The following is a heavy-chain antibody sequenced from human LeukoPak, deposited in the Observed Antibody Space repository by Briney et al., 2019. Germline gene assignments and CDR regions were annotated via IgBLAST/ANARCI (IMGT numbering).Heavy chain of an antibody. J-gene: IGHJ6*03. CDR3: ATGPRSSTSCWGDYYYYMDV. D-gene: IGHD2-2*01. V-gene: IGHV1-24*01. CDR2: FDPEDGET. Sequence: ASVKVSCKVSGYTLTELSMHWVRQAPGKGLEWMGGFDPEDGETIYAQKLQGRVTMTEDTSTDTAYMELSSLRSEDTAVYYCATGPRSSTSCWGDYYYYMDVWGKGTTVTVSS. CDR1: GYTLTELS.